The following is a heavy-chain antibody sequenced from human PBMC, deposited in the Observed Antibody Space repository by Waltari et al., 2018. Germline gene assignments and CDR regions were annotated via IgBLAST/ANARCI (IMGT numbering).Heavy chain of an antibody. CDR2: IRNKANSYAT. J-gene: IGHJ4*02. Sequence: GKGLEWVGRIRNKANSYATGYAVSVKGRFTISRDDSKNTAYLEMDSLKTEDTAVYYCSTMGETSGYWGQGTLVTVSS. CDR3: STMGETSGY. V-gene: IGHV3-73*01. D-gene: IGHD3-16*01.